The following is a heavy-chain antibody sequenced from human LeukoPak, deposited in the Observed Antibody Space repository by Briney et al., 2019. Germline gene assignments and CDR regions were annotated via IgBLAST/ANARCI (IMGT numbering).Heavy chain of an antibody. J-gene: IGHJ4*02. Sequence: SVKVSCKASGYTFTGYYMHWVRQAPGQGLEWMGRIIPILGIANYAQKFQGRVTITADKSTSTAYMELSSLRSEDTAVYYCASDLGRDGYASPDYWGQGTLVTVSS. CDR1: GYTFTGYY. V-gene: IGHV1-69*04. CDR2: IIPILGIA. D-gene: IGHD5-24*01. CDR3: ASDLGRDGYASPDY.